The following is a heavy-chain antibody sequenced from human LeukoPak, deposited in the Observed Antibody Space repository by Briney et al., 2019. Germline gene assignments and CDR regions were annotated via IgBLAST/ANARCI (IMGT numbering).Heavy chain of an antibody. CDR1: GGSISSSSYC. CDR3: ARLEDNWFDP. J-gene: IGHJ5*02. V-gene: IGHV4-39*01. Sequence: SETLPLTCTVSGGSISSSSYCWGWIRQPPGKGLEWIGSIYYSGSTYYNPSLKSRVTISVDTSKNQFSLKLSSVTAADTAVYYCARLEDNWFDPWGQGTLVTVSS. CDR2: IYYSGST.